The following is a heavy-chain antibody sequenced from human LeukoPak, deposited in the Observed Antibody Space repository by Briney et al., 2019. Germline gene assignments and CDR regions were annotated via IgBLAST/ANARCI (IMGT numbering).Heavy chain of an antibody. D-gene: IGHD2-8*01. J-gene: IGHJ4*02. CDR2: INLSGGST. CDR3: ARDYVDDIPKDY. CDR1: GYTFTSYH. Sequence: ASVKVSCKASGYTFTSYHMHWGRQAPGQGLEWMGLINLSGGSTTYAQRFQGRVTLTRDTSTSTVYMELSSLRSEDTAVYYCARDYVDDIPKDYWGQGTLVTVSS. V-gene: IGHV1-46*01.